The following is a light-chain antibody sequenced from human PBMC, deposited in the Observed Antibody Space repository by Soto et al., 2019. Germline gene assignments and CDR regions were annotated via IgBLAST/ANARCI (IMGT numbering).Light chain of an antibody. Sequence: QTLVTQSPSASASLGASVKLTCTLSSGHSSYAIAWHQQQPEKGPRYLMKLNSDGSHSKGDGIPDRFSGSSSGAERYLTISSLQSEDEADYYCQTWGTGPLVFGGGTQLTVL. CDR3: QTWGTGPLV. CDR1: SGHSSYA. V-gene: IGLV4-69*01. J-gene: IGLJ2*01. CDR2: LNSDGSH.